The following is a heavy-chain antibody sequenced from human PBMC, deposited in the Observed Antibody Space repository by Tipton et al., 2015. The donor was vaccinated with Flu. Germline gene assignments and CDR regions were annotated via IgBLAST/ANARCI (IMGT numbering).Heavy chain of an antibody. CDR2: ISAYNGNT. CDR3: ARWGAVGATGEAGAFDI. CDR1: GYTFTSYG. V-gene: IGHV1-18*01. J-gene: IGHJ3*02. Sequence: QSGPEVKKPGASVKVSCKASGYTFTSYGISWVRQAPGQGLERMGWISAYNGNTNYAQKLQGRVTMTTDTSTSTAYMELRSLRSDDTAVYYCARWGAVGATGEAGAFDIWGQGTMVTVSS. D-gene: IGHD1-26*01.